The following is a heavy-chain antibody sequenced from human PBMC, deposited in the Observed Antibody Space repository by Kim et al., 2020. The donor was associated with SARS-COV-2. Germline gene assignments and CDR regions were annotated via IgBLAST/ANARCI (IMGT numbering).Heavy chain of an antibody. CDR3: ARDPPDLNYLAY. Sequence: GGSLRLSCAASGFTFSNYYFHWVRQAPGKGLVWVSRISSDGTNIVYADSVRGRFTISRDNTRNTLYLQMNSLRAEDSAVYFCARDPPDLNYLAYWGQGARVT. CDR1: GFTFSNYY. CDR2: ISSDGTNI. J-gene: IGHJ4*02. V-gene: IGHV3-74*01.